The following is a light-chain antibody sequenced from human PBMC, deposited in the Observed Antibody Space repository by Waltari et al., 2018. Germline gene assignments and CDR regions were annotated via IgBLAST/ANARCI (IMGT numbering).Light chain of an antibody. Sequence: QSALTQPASVSGSLGQSITLSCTGTSNDIGTYNLVPWYQQKPGKVPRLIIYEATKRPSGISDRFSGSKSGNTASLTISGLQTDDEADFFCCSYSSTRNLVFGGGTKLSVL. V-gene: IGLV2-23*01. CDR3: CSYSSTRNLV. CDR1: SNDIGTYNL. CDR2: EAT. J-gene: IGLJ2*01.